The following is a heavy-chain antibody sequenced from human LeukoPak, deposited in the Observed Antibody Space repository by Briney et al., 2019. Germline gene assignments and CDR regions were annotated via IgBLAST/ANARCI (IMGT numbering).Heavy chain of an antibody. V-gene: IGHV3-23*01. Sequence: GGSLRLSCAASGFMFSSFSMSWVRHVPGKGLEWVSTISAGGSTYYADSVKGRFTISRDNSKNKMFLQMNSLRAEDTAIYYCAKRPAAVRGVIPYLDYWGQGTLVTVSS. CDR1: GFMFSSFS. D-gene: IGHD3-10*02. J-gene: IGHJ4*02. CDR2: ISAGGST. CDR3: AKRPAAVRGVIPYLDY.